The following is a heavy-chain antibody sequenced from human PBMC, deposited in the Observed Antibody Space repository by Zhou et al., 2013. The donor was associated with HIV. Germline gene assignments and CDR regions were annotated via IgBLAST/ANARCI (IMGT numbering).Heavy chain of an antibody. CDR3: ARGPGGSSWTYYYYMDV. CDR2: INPNSGGT. CDR1: GYTFTGYY. J-gene: IGHJ6*03. Sequence: QVQLVQSGAEVKKPGASVKVSCKASGYTFTGYYMHWVRQAPGQGLEWMGWINPNSGGTNYAQKFQGRVTMTRDTSISTAYMELSRLRSDDTAVYYCARGPGGSSWTYYYYMDVWGKGTTVTVSS. V-gene: IGHV1-2*02. D-gene: IGHD6-13*01.